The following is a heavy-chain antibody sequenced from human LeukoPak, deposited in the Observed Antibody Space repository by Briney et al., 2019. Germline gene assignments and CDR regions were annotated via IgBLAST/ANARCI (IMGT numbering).Heavy chain of an antibody. J-gene: IGHJ3*02. D-gene: IGHD1-1*01. CDR1: GFTFSSYW. V-gene: IGHV3-7*01. CDR3: ARGWIGTNDAFDI. Sequence: PGGSLRLSCAASGFTFSSYWMSWVRQAPGKGLEWVANIKQDGSEKYYVDSVKGRFTISRDNAKNSLYLQMNSLRAEDTAVYYCARGWIGTNDAFDIWGQGTMVTVSS. CDR2: IKQDGSEK.